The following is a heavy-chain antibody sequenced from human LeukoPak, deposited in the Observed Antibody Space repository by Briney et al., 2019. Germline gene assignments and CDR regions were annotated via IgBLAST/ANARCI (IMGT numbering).Heavy chain of an antibody. D-gene: IGHD4-11*01. CDR1: GGSISSSSYY. V-gene: IGHV4-61*02. J-gene: IGHJ5*02. CDR3: ARCEALEDYDYSNYFGDNWFDP. Sequence: SETLSLTCTVSGGSISSSSYYWGWIRQPGGRGLEWIGRIYSSSSPNYNPSLKSRVTISVDTSKNQFSLKLSSVTAADTAVYYCARCEALEDYDYSNYFGDNWFDPWGQGTLVTVSS. CDR2: IYSSSSP.